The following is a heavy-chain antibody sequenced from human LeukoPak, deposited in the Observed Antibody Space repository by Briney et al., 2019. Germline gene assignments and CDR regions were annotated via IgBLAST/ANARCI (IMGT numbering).Heavy chain of an antibody. J-gene: IGHJ3*02. D-gene: IGHD3-10*01. CDR3: ARFGAYYYGPPDAFDI. V-gene: IGHV1-2*02. CDR1: GYTFTGYF. CDR2: INPDSGGT. Sequence: ASVKVSCKASGYTFTGYFMHWVRQAPGQGLEWMGWINPDSGGTGYAQKFQGRVTMTRNTSISTAYMELSSLRSEDTAVYYCARFGAYYYGPPDAFDIWGQGTMVTVSS.